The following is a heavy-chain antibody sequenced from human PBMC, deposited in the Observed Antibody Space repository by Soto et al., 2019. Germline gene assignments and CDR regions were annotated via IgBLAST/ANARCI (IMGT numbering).Heavy chain of an antibody. V-gene: IGHV5-51*01. J-gene: IGHJ6*02. CDR3: ARLVNYYFGMDV. Sequence: QKPGKGLEWMGIIYPGDSDTKYSPSFQGQVTISVDKSISTAYLHWSSLKASDTATYYCARLVNYYFGMDVWGLGTTVTVSS. CDR2: IYPGDSDT.